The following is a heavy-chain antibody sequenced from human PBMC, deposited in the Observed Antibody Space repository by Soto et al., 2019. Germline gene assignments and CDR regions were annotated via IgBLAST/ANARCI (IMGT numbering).Heavy chain of an antibody. CDR1: GFIVSSNY. J-gene: IGHJ4*02. CDR3: ARSWGYLDY. CDR2: IYSGGST. D-gene: IGHD3-16*01. V-gene: IGHV3-53*01. Sequence: PGGSLRLSCAASGFIVSSNYMGWVRQAPGKGLECVSVIYSGGSTDYADSVKGRFTIPRDSSKNTLYLQMNSLRAEDTAMYYCARSWGYLDYWGQGTLVTVSS.